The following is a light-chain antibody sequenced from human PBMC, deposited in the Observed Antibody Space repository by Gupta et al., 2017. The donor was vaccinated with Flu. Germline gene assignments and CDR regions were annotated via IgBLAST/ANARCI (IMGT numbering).Light chain of an antibody. CDR1: NLGSKS. CDR3: QVWDAGSDPWV. CDR2: DDS. J-gene: IGLJ3*02. Sequence: GLTARSTCGGNNLGSKSVHWYQHKPGQPPLLVVYDDSDRPSGIPERFSGSNSRDTATLTISRVGAEDEADYYCQVWDAGSDPWVFGGGTKLTVL. V-gene: IGLV3-21*02.